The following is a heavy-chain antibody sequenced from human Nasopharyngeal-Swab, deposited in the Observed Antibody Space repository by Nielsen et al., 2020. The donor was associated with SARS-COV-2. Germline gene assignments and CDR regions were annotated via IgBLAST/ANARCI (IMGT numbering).Heavy chain of an antibody. J-gene: IGHJ5*02. CDR1: GGTFSSYA. CDR2: IIPILGIA. V-gene: IGHV1-69*10. CDR3: ATSPGYCSSTSCRGWFDP. D-gene: IGHD2-2*01. Sequence: SVKVSCKASGGTFSSYAIGWVRQAPGQGLEWMGGIIPILGIANYAQKFQGRVTITADKSTSTAYMELSSLRSEDTAVYYCATSPGYCSSTSCRGWFDPWGQGTLVTVSS.